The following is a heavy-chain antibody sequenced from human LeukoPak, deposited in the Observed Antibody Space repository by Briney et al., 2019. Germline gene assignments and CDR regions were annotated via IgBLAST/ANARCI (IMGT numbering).Heavy chain of an antibody. Sequence: GGSLRLSCAASGFTFSDYYMSWIRQAPGKGLEWVSYISSSGSTIYYADSVKGRFTISRDNAKNSLYLQMNSLRAEDTAVYYCARLSIFGVAKEGYYGMDVWGQGTAVTVSS. V-gene: IGHV3-11*01. CDR2: ISSSGSTI. CDR3: ARLSIFGVAKEGYYGMDV. J-gene: IGHJ6*02. CDR1: GFTFSDYY. D-gene: IGHD3-3*01.